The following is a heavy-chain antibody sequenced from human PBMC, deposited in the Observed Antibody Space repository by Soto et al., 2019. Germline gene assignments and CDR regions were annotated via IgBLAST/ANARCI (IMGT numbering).Heavy chain of an antibody. D-gene: IGHD4-17*01. V-gene: IGHV4-38-2*01. J-gene: IGHJ6*02. CDR2: ISHSGST. CDR3: ARALSYGDYDYYYYGMDV. CDR1: GYSISSGYY. Sequence: TLTLSCAVSGYSISSGYYCGLIRHPPGKGLEWIGNISHSGSTYYNPSLKSRLTISVDTSKNQFSLKLSSVTAADTAVYYCARALSYGDYDYYYYGMDVWGQGTTVTVSS.